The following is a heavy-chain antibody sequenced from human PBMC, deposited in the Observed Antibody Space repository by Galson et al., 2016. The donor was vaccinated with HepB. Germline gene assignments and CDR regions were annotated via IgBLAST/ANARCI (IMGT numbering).Heavy chain of an antibody. V-gene: IGHV3-7*01. CDR3: ARRQMYTMSAFDY. D-gene: IGHD5-24*01. J-gene: IGHJ4*02. CDR1: GFTFSTYW. CDR2: IKPDGSEK. Sequence: SLRLSCAASGFTFSTYWMSWVRQAPGKGLEWVANIKPDGSEKYYVDSVKGRFTISRDTAKSSLYLQTNSLRAEDTAVYYCARRQMYTMSAFDYWGQGTLVTVSS.